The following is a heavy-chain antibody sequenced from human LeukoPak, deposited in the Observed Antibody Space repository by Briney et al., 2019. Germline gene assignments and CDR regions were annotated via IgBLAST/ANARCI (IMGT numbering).Heavy chain of an antibody. CDR3: AKDGSSKDRVANTAKAHFDC. V-gene: IGHV3-23*01. CDR2: ISGSGGST. J-gene: IGHJ4*02. Sequence: GGSLRLSCAASGFTFSSYAMSWVRQAPGKGLEWVSAISGSGGSTYYADSVKGRFTISRDNSKNTLYLQMNSLRAEDTAVYYCAKDGSSKDRVANTAKAHFDCWGQGTLVTVSS. D-gene: IGHD5-12*01. CDR1: GFTFSSYA.